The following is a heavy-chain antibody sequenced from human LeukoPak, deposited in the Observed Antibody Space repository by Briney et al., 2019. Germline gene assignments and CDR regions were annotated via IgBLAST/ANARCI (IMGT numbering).Heavy chain of an antibody. V-gene: IGHV4-4*07. CDR3: ARDRYYYDSSGYSLFEY. D-gene: IGHD3-22*01. J-gene: IGHJ4*02. CDR1: GVSISSYY. Sequence: SETLSLTCTVSGVSISSYYWSWIRQPAGKGLEWIGHIHTSGSTSYNPSLKSRVAMSVDTSENQFSLKLSSVTAADTAVYYCARDRYYYDSSGYSLFEYWGQGTLVTVSS. CDR2: IHTSGST.